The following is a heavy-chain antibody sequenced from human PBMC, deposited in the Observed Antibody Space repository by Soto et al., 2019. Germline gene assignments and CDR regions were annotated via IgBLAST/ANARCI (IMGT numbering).Heavy chain of an antibody. J-gene: IGHJ4*02. CDR1: GGSISNHY. CDR2: IYYNGNT. V-gene: IGHV4-59*11. Sequence: QVQLQESGPGLVKPSETLSLTCTVSGGSISNHYWSWIRQPPGKGLEWIGYIYYNGNTNYNPSLKSRVTMSVDTSKNQISLKLSSVTAEDTAVYYCTRATWYSEYWGQGTLVTVSS. CDR3: TRATWYSEY. D-gene: IGHD2-21*02.